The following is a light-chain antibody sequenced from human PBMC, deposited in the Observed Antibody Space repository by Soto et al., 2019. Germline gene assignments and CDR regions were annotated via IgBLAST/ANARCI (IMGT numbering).Light chain of an antibody. V-gene: IGKV3-20*01. J-gene: IGKJ2*01. CDR2: GAS. CDR1: QSVSRSY. Sequence: EIVLTQSPATLSLSPGERATLSCRASQSVSRSYLAWYQQKPGQAPRLLIYGASSRATGIPDRFSGSGSGQDFTLTISRLEPEDFAVYYCQQYGRSPPYTFGQGTKLEIK. CDR3: QQYGRSPPYT.